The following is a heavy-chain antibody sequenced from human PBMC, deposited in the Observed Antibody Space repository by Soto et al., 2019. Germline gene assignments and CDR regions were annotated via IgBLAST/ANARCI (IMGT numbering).Heavy chain of an antibody. CDR3: ARQGFGELHGLVDV. J-gene: IGHJ6*02. Sequence: SETLSLTCTVSGGSISNYYWSWIRQPPGKGLEWIGYIYYTGSTNYNPSLKSRVTISVDTSKNQFSLNLNSVTAADTALYYCARQGFGELHGLVDVWGQGTTVTVSS. D-gene: IGHD3-10*01. CDR1: GGSISNYY. V-gene: IGHV4-59*08. CDR2: IYYTGST.